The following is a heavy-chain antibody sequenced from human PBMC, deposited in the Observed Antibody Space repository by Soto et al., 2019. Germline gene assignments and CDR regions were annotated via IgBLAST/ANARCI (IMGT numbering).Heavy chain of an antibody. CDR1: GFTFNSYG. CDR2: ISNDGTKE. Sequence: QVQLVESGGDVVQPGRSLRLSCAASGFTFNSYGMHWVRQAPGKGLEWVAIISNDGTKEKYADSVKGRFTISRDNSKNPLYLQMNSLTPEDTAVYFCGKGCLGGGYCCFWAQGGVGTLVTVSS. D-gene: IGHD2-21*02. CDR3: GKGCLGGGYCCFWAQ. V-gene: IGHV3-30*18. J-gene: IGHJ4*02.